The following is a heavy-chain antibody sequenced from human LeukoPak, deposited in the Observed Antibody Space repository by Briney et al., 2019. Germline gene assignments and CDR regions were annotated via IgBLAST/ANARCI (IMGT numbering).Heavy chain of an antibody. D-gene: IGHD4-23*01. V-gene: IGHV3-7*01. J-gene: IGHJ4*02. CDR2: INQDGSEK. CDR1: RFTFSSYW. Sequence: GGSLRLSCAASRFTFSSYWMNWVRQAPGKGLEWVANINQDGSEKYYVDSVKGRFTISRDNAKNSLYLQMNSLRAEGTVVYYCARGNSIDSWGQGTLVTVSS. CDR3: ARGNSIDS.